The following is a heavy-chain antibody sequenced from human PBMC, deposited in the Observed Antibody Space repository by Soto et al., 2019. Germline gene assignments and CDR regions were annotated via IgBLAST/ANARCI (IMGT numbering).Heavy chain of an antibody. CDR1: GFTFSSYS. V-gene: IGHV3-21*01. D-gene: IGHD4-4*01. CDR3: ARGNFAVGRGMGVYSNYIGYYYYYGMDV. CDR2: ISSSSSYI. J-gene: IGHJ6*02. Sequence: EVQLVESGGGLVKPGGSLRLSCAASGFTFSSYSMNWVRQAPGKGLEWVSSISSSSSYIYYADSVKGRFTISRDNAKNSLYLQMNSLRAEDTAVYYCARGNFAVGRGMGVYSNYIGYYYYYGMDVWGQGTTVTVSS.